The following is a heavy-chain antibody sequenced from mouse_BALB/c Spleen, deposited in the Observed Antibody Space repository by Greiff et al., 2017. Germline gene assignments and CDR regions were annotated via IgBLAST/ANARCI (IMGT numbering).Heavy chain of an antibody. CDR3: ARDLYFDY. CDR2: ISSGGST. CDR1: GFTFSSYA. J-gene: IGHJ2*01. Sequence: DVQLVESGGGLVKPGGSLKLSCAASGFTFSSYAMSWVRQTPEKRLEWVASISSGGSTYYPDSVKGRFTISRDNARNILYLQMSSLRSEDTAMYYCARDLYFDYWGQGTTLTVSS. V-gene: IGHV5-6-5*01.